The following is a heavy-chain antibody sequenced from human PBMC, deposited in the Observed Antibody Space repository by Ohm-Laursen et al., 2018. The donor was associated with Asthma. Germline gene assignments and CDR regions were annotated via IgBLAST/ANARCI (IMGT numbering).Heavy chain of an antibody. CDR2: IIPIFGTA. Sequence: GSSVKVSCKASGGTFSSYAISWVRQAPGQGLEWMGGIIPIFGTANYAQKFQGRVTITADESTSTAYMELSSLRSEDTAVYYCARESITYYDFWSGYYNDYWGQGTLVTVSS. D-gene: IGHD3-3*01. CDR3: ARESITYYDFWSGYYNDY. V-gene: IGHV1-69*01. CDR1: GGTFSSYA. J-gene: IGHJ4*02.